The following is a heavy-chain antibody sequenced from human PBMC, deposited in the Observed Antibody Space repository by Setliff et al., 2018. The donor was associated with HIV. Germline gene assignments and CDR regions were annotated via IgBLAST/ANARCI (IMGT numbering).Heavy chain of an antibody. Sequence: SETLSLTCTVSGGTFSLSSYYWGWIRQPPGKGLEWIGSINHSGNTYHSPSLKTRVTISVDTSNNQFPLKLSSVTAADTAVYYCVRGTTIFGVDTEWTSRYFDYWGQGMLVTVSS. CDR2: INHSGNT. CDR1: GGTFSLSSYY. V-gene: IGHV4-39*01. J-gene: IGHJ4*02. CDR3: VRGTTIFGVDTEWTSRYFDY. D-gene: IGHD3-3*01.